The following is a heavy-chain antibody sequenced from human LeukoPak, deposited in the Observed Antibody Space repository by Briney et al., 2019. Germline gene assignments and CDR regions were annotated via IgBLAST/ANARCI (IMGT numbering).Heavy chain of an antibody. CDR3: ARLRPKTTVTTEYYRDV. CDR2: SCYSGRS. J-gene: IGHJ6*03. CDR1: GCSISSSSYY. D-gene: IGHD4-17*01. Sequence: SETLSLTCTVSGCSISSSSYYWVWIRQPPGLGLEWIGSSCYSGRSYYHTSRKSRVTIAVDPPKQLYSQKLTSVAAADTAVYYCARLRPKTTVTTEYYRDVWGKGTTDSVPS. V-gene: IGHV4-39*01.